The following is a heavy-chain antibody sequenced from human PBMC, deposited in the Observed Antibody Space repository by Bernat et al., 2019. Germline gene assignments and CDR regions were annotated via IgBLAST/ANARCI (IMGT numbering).Heavy chain of an antibody. Sequence: EVQLVESGGILVQPGGSLRLSCAASGFTFSNNAMSWVRQAPGQGLEWVSGISGSGGSTFYADSVKGRFTISRDKSHNTLYLQMNSLRVEDTPVYYGPKGRGYSCPNLDYWGLEPWSPSP. CDR3: PKGRGYSCPNLDY. CDR2: ISGSGGST. J-gene: IGHJ4*01. D-gene: IGHD5-18*01. V-gene: IGHV3-23*04. CDR1: GFTFSNNA.